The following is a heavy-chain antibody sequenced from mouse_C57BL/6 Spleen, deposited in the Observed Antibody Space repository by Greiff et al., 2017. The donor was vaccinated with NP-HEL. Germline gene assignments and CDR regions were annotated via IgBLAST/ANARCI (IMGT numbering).Heavy chain of an antibody. CDR2: IYPGSGST. V-gene: IGHV1-55*01. D-gene: IGHD1-1*01. Sequence: QVQLQQPGAELVKPGASAKMSCKASGYTFTSYWITWVKQRPGQGLEWIGDIYPGSGSTNYNEKFKSKATLTVDTSSSTAYMQLSSLTSEDSAVYYCARVDGSSDYAMDYWGQGTSVTVAS. J-gene: IGHJ4*01. CDR3: ARVDGSSDYAMDY. CDR1: GYTFTSYW.